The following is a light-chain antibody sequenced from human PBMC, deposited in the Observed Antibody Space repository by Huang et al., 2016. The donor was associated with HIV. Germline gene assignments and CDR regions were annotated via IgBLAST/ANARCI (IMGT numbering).Light chain of an antibody. J-gene: IGKJ1*01. CDR1: QTIRKF. CDR3: QQTDNIPRT. V-gene: IGKV1-39*01. Sequence: DLQMTQSPSSLSASVGDRVTIACRASQTIRKFLNWYQQKPGEAPKLLMHSASSLQSGVQSRFSGSGSGTDFTLTITSLQPEDFATYYCQQTDNIPRTFGQGTKVVIK. CDR2: SAS.